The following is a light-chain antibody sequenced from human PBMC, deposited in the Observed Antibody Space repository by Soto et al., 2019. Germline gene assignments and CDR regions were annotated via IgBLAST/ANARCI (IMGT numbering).Light chain of an antibody. V-gene: IGLV2-14*01. CDR1: SSDVGNYIY. CDR3: SSYTSTSTPLV. J-gene: IGLJ1*01. CDR2: EVR. Sequence: QSALTQSASVSGSPGQSITISCTGTSSDVGNYIYVSWYQQHPGKAPKLMIYEVRNRPSGVSNRFSGSKSGNTASLTISGLQVDDEADYYCSSYTSTSTPLVFGSGTKVTVL.